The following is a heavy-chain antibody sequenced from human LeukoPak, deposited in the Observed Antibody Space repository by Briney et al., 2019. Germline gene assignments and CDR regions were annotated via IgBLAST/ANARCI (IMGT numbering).Heavy chain of an antibody. V-gene: IGHV4-38-2*02. CDR2: IYHSGST. CDR1: GYSISSGYY. CDR3: ARGRWLGHFDY. Sequence: SETLSLTCTVSGYSISSGYYWGWIRQPPGKGLEWIGSIYHSGSTYYNPSLKSRVTISVDTSKNQFSLKLSSVTAADTAVYYRARGRWLGHFDYWGQGTLVTVSS. J-gene: IGHJ4*02. D-gene: IGHD6-19*01.